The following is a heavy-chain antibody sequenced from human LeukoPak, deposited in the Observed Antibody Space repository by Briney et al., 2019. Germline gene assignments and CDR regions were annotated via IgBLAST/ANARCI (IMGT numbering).Heavy chain of an antibody. J-gene: IGHJ5*02. CDR2: IYYSGST. CDR3: ARHDGTYSFNWFDP. D-gene: IGHD6-13*01. Sequence: TLSLTCTVSGGSISSSSYYWGWIRPPPGKGLEWIGSIYYSGSTYYNPSHKSRVTISVDTSKNQFSLKLSSVTAPDTAVYYCARHDGTYSFNWFDPWGQGTLVTVSS. CDR1: GGSISSSSYY. V-gene: IGHV4-39*01.